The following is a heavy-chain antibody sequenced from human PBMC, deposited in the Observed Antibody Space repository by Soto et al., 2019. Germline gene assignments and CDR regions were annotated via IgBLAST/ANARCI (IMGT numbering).Heavy chain of an antibody. CDR3: ARGQQWLAPDY. CDR1: GFTFSSYS. J-gene: IGHJ4*02. Sequence: GGSLRLSCTASGFTFSSYSMNWVRQAPGKGLEWVSYISSSSTTIYYADSVKGRFTISRDNAKNSLYLQMNSLGAEDTAMYYCARGQQWLAPDYWGQGTLVTVSS. CDR2: ISSSSTTI. D-gene: IGHD6-19*01. V-gene: IGHV3-48*01.